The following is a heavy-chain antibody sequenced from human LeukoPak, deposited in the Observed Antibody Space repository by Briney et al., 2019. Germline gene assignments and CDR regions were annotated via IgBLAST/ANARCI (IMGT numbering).Heavy chain of an antibody. Sequence: PGGSLRLSCVVSGFTLSNYNMHWVRQIPGKGLEWLASSLFDGSSTKYADSVKGRFTISRDNSKNTLYLQMNTLRIDDTGVYYCAKQKMSGAYLPDQWGQGIQVTVSS. J-gene: IGHJ4*02. V-gene: IGHV3-30*02. CDR1: GFTLSNYN. D-gene: IGHD3-10*01. CDR3: AKQKMSGAYLPDQ. CDR2: SLFDGSST.